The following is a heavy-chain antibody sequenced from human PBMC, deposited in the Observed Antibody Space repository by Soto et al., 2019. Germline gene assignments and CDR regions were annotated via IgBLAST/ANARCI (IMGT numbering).Heavy chain of an antibody. CDR3: ARLPAVGYYYYYYMDV. CDR1: GYSFTSYW. D-gene: IGHD2-2*01. Sequence: GESLKISCKGSGYSFTSYWIGWVRQMPGKGLEWMGIIYPGDSDTRYSPSFQGQVTISADKSISTAYLQWSSLKASDTAMYYRARLPAVGYYYYYYMDVWGKGTTVTVSS. J-gene: IGHJ6*03. V-gene: IGHV5-51*01. CDR2: IYPGDSDT.